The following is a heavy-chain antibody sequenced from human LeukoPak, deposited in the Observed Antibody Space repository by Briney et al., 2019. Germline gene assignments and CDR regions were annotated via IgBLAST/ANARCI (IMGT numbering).Heavy chain of an antibody. V-gene: IGHV4-61*08. Sequence: PSQTLSLTCAVSGGSISSGGYSWSWIRQPPGKGLEWIGYIYYSGSTNYNPSLKSRVTISVDTSKNQFSLRLSSVTAADTAVYYCARMDSSGWYDYWGQGTLVTVSS. D-gene: IGHD6-19*01. CDR2: IYYSGST. CDR3: ARMDSSGWYDY. CDR1: GGSISSGGYS. J-gene: IGHJ4*02.